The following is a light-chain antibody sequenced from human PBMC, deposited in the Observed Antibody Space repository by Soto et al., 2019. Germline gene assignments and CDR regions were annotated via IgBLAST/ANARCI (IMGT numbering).Light chain of an antibody. CDR3: KQINIFWGP. V-gene: IGKV1-5*01. J-gene: IGKJ1*01. CDR2: DAS. CDR1: QSISSW. Sequence: GDRVTITCRASQSISSWLAWYQQKPGKAPKLLIYDASSLESGVPSRFSGSGSGTEFTLTISSLQPDDFATYYCKQINIFWGPCAQGPRG.